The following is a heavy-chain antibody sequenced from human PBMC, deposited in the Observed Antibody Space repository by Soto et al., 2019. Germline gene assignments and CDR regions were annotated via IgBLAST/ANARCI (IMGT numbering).Heavy chain of an antibody. D-gene: IGHD6-6*01. Sequence: PGESLKISCKGSGYSFTSYWIGWVRQMPGKGLEWMGIIYPGDSDTRYSPSFQGQVTISADKSISTAYLQWSSLKASDTAMYYCARQGSSYQDHDAFDIWGQGTMVTVSS. V-gene: IGHV5-51*01. CDR1: GYSFTSYW. CDR3: ARQGSSYQDHDAFDI. CDR2: IYPGDSDT. J-gene: IGHJ3*02.